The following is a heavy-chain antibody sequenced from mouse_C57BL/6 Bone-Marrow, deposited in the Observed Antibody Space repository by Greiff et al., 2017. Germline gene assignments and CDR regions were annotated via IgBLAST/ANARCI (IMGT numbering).Heavy chain of an antibody. V-gene: IGHV1-53*01. CDR3: TRSCYLLWSL. D-gene: IGHD2-1*01. Sequence: QVQLQQPGTELVKPGASVKLSCKASGYTFTSYWMHWVKQRPGQGLEWIGNINTSNGGTYYTEKFKSKATLTVDKSSSTAYMQLSSLTSEDSAVYYATRSCYLLWSLWGQGTTLTVSS. J-gene: IGHJ2*01. CDR2: INTSNGGT. CDR1: GYTFTSYW.